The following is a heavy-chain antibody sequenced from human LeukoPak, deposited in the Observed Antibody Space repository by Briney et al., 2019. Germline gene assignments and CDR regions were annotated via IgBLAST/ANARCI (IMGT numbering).Heavy chain of an antibody. V-gene: IGHV3-48*04. D-gene: IGHD3-10*01. CDR1: GFSFSGYS. CDR2: ISSGSRTI. CDR3: AKDLLWFGELFGPGMDV. J-gene: IGHJ6*02. Sequence: PGGSLRLSCVASGFSFSGYSMNWVRQAPGKGLDWVSYISSGSRTIFYGDSVKGRFTISRDNAKNTLYLQMNSLRGEDTAVYYCAKDLLWFGELFGPGMDVWGQGTTVTVSS.